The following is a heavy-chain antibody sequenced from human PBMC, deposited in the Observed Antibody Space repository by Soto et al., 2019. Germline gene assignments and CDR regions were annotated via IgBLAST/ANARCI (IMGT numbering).Heavy chain of an antibody. V-gene: IGHV1-69*01. J-gene: IGHJ4*02. D-gene: IGHD3-10*01. CDR2: IIPIFGTA. CDR1: GGTFSSYA. Sequence: QVQLVQSGAEVKKPGSSVKVSCKASGGTFSSYAISWVRQAPGQGLEWMGGIIPIFGTANYARKFQGRVTITADESTSTAYMELSSLRSEDTAVYYCARARTMVRGVIITFLDYWGQGTLVTVSS. CDR3: ARARTMVRGVIITFLDY.